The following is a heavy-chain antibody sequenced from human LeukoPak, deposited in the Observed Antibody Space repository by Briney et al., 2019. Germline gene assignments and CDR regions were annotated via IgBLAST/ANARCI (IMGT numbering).Heavy chain of an antibody. CDR2: MNPNSGNT. Sequence: ASVKVSCKASGGTFSSYAISWVRQAPGQGLAWMGWMNPNSGNTGYAQKFQGRVTMTRNTSISTAYMELSSLRSEDTAVYYCARASIAAAGTIWGQGTLVTVSS. CDR1: GGTFSSYA. CDR3: ARASIAAAGTI. J-gene: IGHJ4*02. V-gene: IGHV1-8*02. D-gene: IGHD6-13*01.